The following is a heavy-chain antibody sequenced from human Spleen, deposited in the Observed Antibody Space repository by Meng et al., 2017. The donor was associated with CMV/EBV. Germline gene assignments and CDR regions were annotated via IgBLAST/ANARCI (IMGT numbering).Heavy chain of an antibody. CDR2: ISGSGKTI. Sequence: GGSLRLSCAASGLTFVSHAMSWVRQAPGKGLEWVASISGSGKTIQYVDSVKGRFSISRDNSRDTLYLQMNSLRAEDTALYYCSRGRTIVTTLGMTRDYFDYWGQGTLVTVSS. V-gene: IGHV3-23*01. J-gene: IGHJ4*02. CDR1: GLTFVSHA. CDR3: SRGRTIVTTLGMTRDYFDY. D-gene: IGHD1-26*01.